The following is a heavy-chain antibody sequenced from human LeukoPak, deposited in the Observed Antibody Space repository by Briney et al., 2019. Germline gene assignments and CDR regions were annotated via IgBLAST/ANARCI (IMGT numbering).Heavy chain of an antibody. CDR2: INHSGST. CDR1: GGSFSGYY. Sequence: KPSETLSLTCAVYGGSFSGYYWSWIRQPPGKGLEWIGEINHSGSTNYNPSLKSRVTISVDTSKNQFSLKLSSVTAADTAVYYCARGRQFCSGGSCYPRNFDLWGRGTLVTVSS. J-gene: IGHJ2*01. V-gene: IGHV4-34*01. D-gene: IGHD2-15*01. CDR3: ARGRQFCSGGSCYPRNFDL.